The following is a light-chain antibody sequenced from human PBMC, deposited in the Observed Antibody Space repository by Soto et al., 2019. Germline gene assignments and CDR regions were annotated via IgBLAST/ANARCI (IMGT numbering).Light chain of an antibody. CDR3: QSYDSSLSGNVV. CDR1: SSNIGAGYD. V-gene: IGLV1-40*01. Sequence: QSVLTQPPSVSGVPGQRVTISCTGSSSNIGAGYDVHWYQQLPGTAPKLLIYGNSNRPSGVPDRFSGSKSGTSASLAITGLQAVDEAEYYGQSYDSSLSGNVVFGGGTKLTVL. CDR2: GNS. J-gene: IGLJ2*01.